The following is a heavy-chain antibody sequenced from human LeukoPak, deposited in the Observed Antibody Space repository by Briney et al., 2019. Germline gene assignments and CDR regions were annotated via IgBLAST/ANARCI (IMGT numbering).Heavy chain of an antibody. J-gene: IGHJ3*01. V-gene: IGHV4-38-2*01. CDR3: ARNVGGYCGSSSCYSFDV. CDR1: GGSFSGYY. Sequence: PSETLSLTCAVYGGSFSGYYWGWIRQPPGKGLEWIGSIYHSGSTYYNPSLKSRVTISVDTSKNQFSLKLSSVTAADTAVYYCARNVGGYCGSSSCYSFDVWGQGTMVTVSS. D-gene: IGHD2-2*02. CDR2: IYHSGST.